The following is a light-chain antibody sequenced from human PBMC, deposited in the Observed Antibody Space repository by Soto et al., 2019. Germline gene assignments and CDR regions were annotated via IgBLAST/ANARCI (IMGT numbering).Light chain of an antibody. Sequence: EIVLTQSPATLSLSPGERATLSCRASQSVSINLAWYQQKPGQAPRLLIHDASSRATGISDRFTGSGSGTDFTLTITTLEPEDFAVYYCQQYGSSPRTFGLGTKVDIK. CDR3: QQYGSSPRT. V-gene: IGKV3-20*01. J-gene: IGKJ1*01. CDR2: DAS. CDR1: QSVSIN.